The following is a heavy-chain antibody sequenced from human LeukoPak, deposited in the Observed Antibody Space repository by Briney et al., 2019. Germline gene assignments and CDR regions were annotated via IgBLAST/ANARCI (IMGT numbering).Heavy chain of an antibody. V-gene: IGHV4-39*07. CDR2: IYYSGST. Sequence: PSETLSLTCTVSGGSISSSSYYWGWIRLPPGKGLEWIGSIYYSGSTYYNPSLKSRVTISVDTSKNQFSLKLSSVTAADTAVYYCARDYGPKEYSSWFDPWGQGTLVTVSS. CDR3: ARDYGPKEYSSWFDP. CDR1: GGSISSSSYY. J-gene: IGHJ5*02. D-gene: IGHD6-6*01.